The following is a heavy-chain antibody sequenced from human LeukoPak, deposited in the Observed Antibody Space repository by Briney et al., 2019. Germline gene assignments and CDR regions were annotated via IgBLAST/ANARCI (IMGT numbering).Heavy chain of an antibody. D-gene: IGHD3-10*01. CDR3: ARGPDYYGSGSYYKRKGYFDY. V-gene: IGHV4-4*07. CDR2: IFSSGST. J-gene: IGHJ4*02. Sequence: SETLSLTCTVSGGSISTYYWSWIRQSAGKGLEWIGRIFSSGSTNYNPSLKSRVTMSVDTSKNQFSLKLSSVTAADTAVYYCARGPDYYGSGSYYKRKGYFDYWGQGTLVTVSS. CDR1: GGSISTYY.